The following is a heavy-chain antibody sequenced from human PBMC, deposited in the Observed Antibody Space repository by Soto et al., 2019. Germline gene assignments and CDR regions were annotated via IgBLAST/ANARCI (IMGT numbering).Heavy chain of an antibody. J-gene: IGHJ4*02. Sequence: QITLKESGPTLVKPTQTLTLTCTFSGFSLSPSGEAVGWIRQPPGKALEWLALIYWNGIARYSRSLKSRLTITKDTSKNQVVLTMTNMDPVDTATYFCAHGDPLDFHYWGQGTLVTVSP. CDR1: GFSLSPSGEA. CDR3: AHGDPLDFHY. CDR2: IYWNGIA. D-gene: IGHD3-10*01. V-gene: IGHV2-5*01.